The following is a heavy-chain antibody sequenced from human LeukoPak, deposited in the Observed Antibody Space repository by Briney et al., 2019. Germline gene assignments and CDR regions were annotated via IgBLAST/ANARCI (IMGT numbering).Heavy chain of an antibody. Sequence: GGSLRLSCAASGFTVSSNYMSWVRQAPGKGLEGVSVIYSGGSTYYADSVKGRITISRDNSKNTLYLQMNSLRAEDTAVYYCAREEAYYYDSSGYYYYYFDYWGQGTLVTVSS. V-gene: IGHV3-66*01. CDR3: AREEAYYYDSSGYYYYYFDY. J-gene: IGHJ4*02. D-gene: IGHD3-22*01. CDR1: GFTVSSNY. CDR2: IYSGGST.